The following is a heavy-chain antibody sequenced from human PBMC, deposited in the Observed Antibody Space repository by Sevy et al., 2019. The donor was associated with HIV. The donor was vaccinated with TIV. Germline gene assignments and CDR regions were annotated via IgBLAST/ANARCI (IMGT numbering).Heavy chain of an antibody. Sequence: GGSLRLSCAASGFTFSSYAMSWVRQAPGKGLEWVSAISGSGGSTYYADSVKGRFTISRDNSKNTLYLQMNSLRAEDTAVYYCAKDLYYDFWSGYPFYYYYGMDVWGQGTTVTVSS. CDR1: GFTFSSYA. V-gene: IGHV3-23*01. CDR2: ISGSGGST. D-gene: IGHD3-3*01. J-gene: IGHJ6*02. CDR3: AKDLYYDFWSGYPFYYYYGMDV.